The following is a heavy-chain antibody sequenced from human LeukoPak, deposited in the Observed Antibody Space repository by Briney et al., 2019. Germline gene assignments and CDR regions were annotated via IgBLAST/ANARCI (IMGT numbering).Heavy chain of an antibody. V-gene: IGHV3-48*03. Sequence: PGGSLRLSCAASGFTFSSYEMNWVRQAPGKGLEWVSYISSSGTTTFYADSVKGRFTISRDNAKNSLYLQMNSLRAEDTAVYYCARAEGCSGGNCYGASREPPFDYWGQGTLVTVSS. CDR1: GFTFSSYE. J-gene: IGHJ4*02. D-gene: IGHD2-15*01. CDR2: ISSSGTTT. CDR3: ARAEGCSGGNCYGASREPPFDY.